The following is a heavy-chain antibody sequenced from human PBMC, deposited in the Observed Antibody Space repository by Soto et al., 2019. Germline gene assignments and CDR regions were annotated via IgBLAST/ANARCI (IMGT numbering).Heavy chain of an antibody. CDR3: ARGRMVRGSNWFDP. D-gene: IGHD3-10*01. V-gene: IGHV4-59*01. CDR2: IYYSGST. J-gene: IGHJ5*02. Sequence: QVQLQESGPGLVKPSETLSLTCTVSGGSISSYYWSWIRQPPGKGLEWIGYIYYSGSTNYNPSLKRRVTISVDTSKNQFSLKLSSVTAADTAVYYCARGRMVRGSNWFDPWGQGTLVTVSS. CDR1: GGSISSYY.